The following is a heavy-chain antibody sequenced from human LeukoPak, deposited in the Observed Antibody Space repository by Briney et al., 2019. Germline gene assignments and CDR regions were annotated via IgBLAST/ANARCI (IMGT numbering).Heavy chain of an antibody. CDR2: IYYSGST. V-gene: IGHV4-31*03. CDR3: ARAYYGSGSYYTH. J-gene: IGHJ4*02. D-gene: IGHD3-10*01. CDR1: GGSISSGGHY. Sequence: PSQTLSLTCTVSGGSISSGGHYWNCIRQHPGKGLEWIGYIYYSGSTDYNPSLKSRVTISVDASKNQFSLKLSSVTAADTAVYYCARAYYGSGSYYTHWGQGTLVTVSS.